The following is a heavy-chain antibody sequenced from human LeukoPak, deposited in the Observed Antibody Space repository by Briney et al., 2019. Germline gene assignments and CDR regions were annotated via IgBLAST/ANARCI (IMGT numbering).Heavy chain of an antibody. CDR1: GYTFTSYD. D-gene: IGHD3-10*01. CDR2: MNPNSGKP. CDR3: ARGDTMVRGVSVGDYYYYYMDV. Sequence: ASVKVSCKASGYTFTSYDINWVRQATGQGLAWMGWMNPNSGKPGYAQKFQGRVTMTRNTSISTAYTELSSLRSEDTAVYYCARGDTMVRGVSVGDYYYYYMDVWGKGTTVTVSS. V-gene: IGHV1-8*01. J-gene: IGHJ6*03.